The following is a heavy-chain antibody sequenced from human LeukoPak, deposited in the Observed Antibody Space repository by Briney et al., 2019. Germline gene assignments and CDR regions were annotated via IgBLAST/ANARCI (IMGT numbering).Heavy chain of an antibody. V-gene: IGHV4-34*01. CDR2: INHSGST. Sequence: SETLSFTCAVYGGSFSGYYWSWIRQPPGKGLEWIGEINHSGSTNYNPSLKSRVTISVDTSKNQFSLKLSSVTAADTAVYYCARASVGGDAFDIWGQGTMVTVSS. D-gene: IGHD3-16*01. CDR3: ARASVGGDAFDI. CDR1: GGSFSGYY. J-gene: IGHJ3*02.